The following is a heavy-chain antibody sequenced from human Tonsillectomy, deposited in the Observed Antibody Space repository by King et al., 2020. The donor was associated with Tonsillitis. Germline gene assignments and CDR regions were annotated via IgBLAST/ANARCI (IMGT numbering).Heavy chain of an antibody. CDR2: IWYDGSNK. V-gene: IGHV3-33*01. CDR1: GFTFSEYG. Sequence: QVQLVESGGGVVQPGRSLRLSCAAFGFTFSEYGMHWVRQAPGKGLEWVAVIWYDGSNKYYADSVKGRFTISRDNSKNTLSLQMNSLRAEDTAVYYCARKIPTSSGSQLQYSYYGLDVWGQGTTVTVSS. J-gene: IGHJ6*02. CDR3: ARKIPTSSGSQLQYSYYGLDV. D-gene: IGHD7-27*01.